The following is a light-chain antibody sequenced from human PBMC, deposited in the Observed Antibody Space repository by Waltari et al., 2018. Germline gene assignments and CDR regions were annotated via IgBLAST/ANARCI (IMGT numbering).Light chain of an antibody. CDR2: GAS. Sequence: EIVMTQSPATLSMSPGERATLSCRASQSVGNRLAWYQQKPGQSPRLLIYGASTRATGIPARFSGSGSGTYFTLTISGLQPEDSAVYYCQQYNNFPLTFGGGTRVEIK. V-gene: IGKV3-15*01. J-gene: IGKJ4*01. CDR1: QSVGNR. CDR3: QQYNNFPLT.